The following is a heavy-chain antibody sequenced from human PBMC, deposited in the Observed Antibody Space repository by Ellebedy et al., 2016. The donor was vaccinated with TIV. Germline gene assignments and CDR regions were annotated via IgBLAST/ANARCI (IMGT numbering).Heavy chain of an antibody. Sequence: AASVKVSCKASGGTFSSYAISWVRQAPGQGLEWMGGIIPIFGTANYAQKFQGRVTITADESTSTAYMELSSLRSEDTAVYYCARVNGGYNYGMDVWGQGTTVTVSS. D-gene: IGHD4-23*01. CDR1: GGTFSSYA. J-gene: IGHJ6*02. V-gene: IGHV1-69*13. CDR3: ARVNGGYNYGMDV. CDR2: IIPIFGTA.